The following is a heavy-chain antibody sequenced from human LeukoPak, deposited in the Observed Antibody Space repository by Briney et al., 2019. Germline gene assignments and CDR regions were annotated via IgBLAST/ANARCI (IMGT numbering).Heavy chain of an antibody. J-gene: IGHJ4*02. Sequence: PGGSLRLSCAASGFTFDDHAMHWVRQPPGKGLEWVSGISWNSDSINYADSVRGRFTISRDNAKNSLYLPMNSLRAEDTALYYCVKDSAYYGSGSYYNSWGQGTLVTVSS. V-gene: IGHV3-9*01. CDR3: VKDSAYYGSGSYYNS. CDR1: GFTFDDHA. D-gene: IGHD3-10*01. CDR2: ISWNSDSI.